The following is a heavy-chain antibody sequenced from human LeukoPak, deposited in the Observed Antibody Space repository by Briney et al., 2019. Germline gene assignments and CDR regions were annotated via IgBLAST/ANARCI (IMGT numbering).Heavy chain of an antibody. Sequence: SETLSLTCAVSGGSISSSNWWSWVRQPPGKGLEWIGEIYHSGSTNYNPSLKSRATISVDKSKNQFSLKLSSVTAADTAVYYCARASTTVWAFDIWGQGTMVTVSS. D-gene: IGHD4-17*01. CDR2: IYHSGST. J-gene: IGHJ3*02. CDR3: ARASTTVWAFDI. CDR1: GGSISSSNW. V-gene: IGHV4-4*02.